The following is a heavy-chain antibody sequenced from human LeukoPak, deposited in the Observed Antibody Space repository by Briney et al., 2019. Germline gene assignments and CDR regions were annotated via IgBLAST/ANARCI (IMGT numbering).Heavy chain of an antibody. D-gene: IGHD4-23*01. V-gene: IGHV1-18*01. CDR3: ARDPATYCGNLKAFGRH. CDR2: ISAYNGNT. CDR1: AYTFTING. J-gene: IGHJ4*02. Sequence: GASVKLSFTAAAYTFTINGNSWVRLAPGQGLEWMGWISAYNGNTNYAQKLQGRVTMTTDTSTSTAYMELRSLRSDDTAVYYCARDPATYCGNLKAFGRHWGQGTLVTVSS.